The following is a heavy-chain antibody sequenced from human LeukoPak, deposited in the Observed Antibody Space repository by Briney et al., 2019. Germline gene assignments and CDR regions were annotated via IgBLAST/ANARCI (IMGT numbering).Heavy chain of an antibody. D-gene: IGHD6-13*01. CDR2: ISSSGSTI. CDR3: ARVGIAAADHFDY. Sequence: GGSLRLSCAASGFTFSSYEMNWVRQAPGKGLEWVSYISSSGSTIYYADSVKGRFTISRDNAKNSLYLQMNSLRAENTAVYYCARVGIAAADHFDYWGQGTLVTVSS. V-gene: IGHV3-48*03. CDR1: GFTFSSYE. J-gene: IGHJ4*02.